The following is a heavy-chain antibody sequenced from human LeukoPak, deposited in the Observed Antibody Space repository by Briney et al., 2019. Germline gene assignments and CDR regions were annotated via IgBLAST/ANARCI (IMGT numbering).Heavy chain of an antibody. D-gene: IGHD3-16*01. CDR2: ISGDGTRT. CDR1: GFTFGDYA. V-gene: IGHV3-23*01. Sequence: PGGSLRLSCTASGFTFGDYAMTWARQAPVKGLEWVSAISGDGTRTYYADSVKGRFTISRDNSKNTLYLEMSSLRVEDTAIYYCAKWPEGAMDYFDYWGQGTLVTVSS. J-gene: IGHJ4*02. CDR3: AKWPEGAMDYFDY.